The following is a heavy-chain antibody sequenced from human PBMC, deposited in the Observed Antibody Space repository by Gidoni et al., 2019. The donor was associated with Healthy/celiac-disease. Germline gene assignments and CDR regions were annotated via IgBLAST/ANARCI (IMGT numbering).Heavy chain of an antibody. CDR2: IYTIGST. J-gene: IGHJ5*02. Sequence: QVQLQESGPGLVKPSQTLLLTCTVSGGSISSGIYYWSWLRQPAGKGLEWIGRIYTIGSTHYHPSLKSRVTISVDTSKDQFSPKLSSVTGAGTGVDYCAKGSVVTAGMGAGWFEPWGQGNPVNGSS. D-gene: IGHD2-2*01. CDR3: AKGSVVTAGMGAGWFEP. V-gene: IGHV4-61*02. CDR1: GGSISSGIYY.